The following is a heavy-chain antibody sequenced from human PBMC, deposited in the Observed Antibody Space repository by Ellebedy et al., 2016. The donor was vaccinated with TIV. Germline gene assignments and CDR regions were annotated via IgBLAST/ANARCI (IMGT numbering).Heavy chain of an antibody. CDR1: GFTFDDYA. Sequence: SLKISXAASGFTFDDYAMHWVRQAPGKGLEWVSGISWNSGSIGYADSVKGRFTISRDNSKNTLYLQMNSLRAEDTAVYYCAKEAHGDYDISWFDPWGQGTLVTVSS. D-gene: IGHD4-17*01. V-gene: IGHV3-9*01. CDR3: AKEAHGDYDISWFDP. J-gene: IGHJ5*02. CDR2: ISWNSGSI.